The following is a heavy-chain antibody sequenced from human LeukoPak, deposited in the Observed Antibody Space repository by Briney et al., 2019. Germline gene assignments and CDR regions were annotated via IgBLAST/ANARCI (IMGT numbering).Heavy chain of an antibody. CDR2: ISYDGSNK. J-gene: IGHJ4*02. Sequence: PGGSLRLSCAASGFTFSSYGMHWVRQAPGKGLEWVAVISYDGSNKYYADSVKGRFTISRDNSKNTLYLQMNGLRAEDTAVYYCARAPRQGGHSGYVGHFDYWGQGTLVTVSS. CDR1: GFTFSSYG. CDR3: ARAPRQGGHSGYVGHFDY. V-gene: IGHV3-30*03. D-gene: IGHD5-12*01.